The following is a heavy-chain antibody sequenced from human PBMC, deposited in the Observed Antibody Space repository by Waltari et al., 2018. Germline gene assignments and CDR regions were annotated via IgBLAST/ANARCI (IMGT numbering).Heavy chain of an antibody. V-gene: IGHV4-61*03. J-gene: IGHJ4*02. CDR1: GGSVSGTRYY. Sequence: QVQLQESGPGLVKPSETLSLTCAVSGGSVSGTRYYWNWIRQPPGKGLEWIGYVHNSASTNSNPSLNSRVTISVDASKNHFSLKLTSVTAADTAVYYCARDPIFSSSSGGFDYWGQGTLVTVSS. CDR3: ARDPIFSSSSGGFDY. CDR2: VHNSAST. D-gene: IGHD6-6*01.